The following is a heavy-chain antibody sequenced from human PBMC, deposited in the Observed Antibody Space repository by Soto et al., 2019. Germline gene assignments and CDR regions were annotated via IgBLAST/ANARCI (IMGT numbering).Heavy chain of an antibody. CDR3: ARGIFGSGTANDY. CDR1: GFTFTGSW. V-gene: IGHV3-74*01. J-gene: IGHJ4*02. CDR2: INGDGSGT. D-gene: IGHD3-10*01. Sequence: EVQLVESGGGLVQPGGSLRLSCAASGFTFTGSWMHWVRQAPGKGLVWVSRINGDGSGTSYADFVKGRFIISRDDAKNTLFLQMNGLRTEDPVVYYCARGIFGSGTANDYWGQGPLVTVSS.